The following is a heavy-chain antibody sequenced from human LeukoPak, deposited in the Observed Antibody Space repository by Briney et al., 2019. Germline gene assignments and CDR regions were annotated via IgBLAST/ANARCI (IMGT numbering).Heavy chain of an antibody. V-gene: IGHV1-2*02. J-gene: IGHJ5*02. CDR2: INPNSGGT. CDR3: ARGRRIAARSPPNWFDP. CDR1: GYSFADYY. Sequence: ASVEVSCKASGYSFADYYMHWVRQAPGQGLEWMGWINPNSGGTNYAQKFQGRVTMTRDTSISTAYMELSRLRSDDTAVYYCARGRRIAARSPPNWFDPWGQGTLVTVSS. D-gene: IGHD6-6*01.